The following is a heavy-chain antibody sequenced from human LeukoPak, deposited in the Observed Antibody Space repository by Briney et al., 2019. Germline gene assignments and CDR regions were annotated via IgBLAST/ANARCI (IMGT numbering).Heavy chain of an antibody. CDR3: ARAGHYDYVWGSYRFVGAFDI. J-gene: IGHJ3*02. CDR2: INPSGGST. D-gene: IGHD3-16*02. V-gene: IGHV1-46*01. Sequence: ASVKVSCKASGYTFTSYYMHWVRQAPGQGLEWMGIINPSGGSTSYAQKFQGRVTMTRDMSTSTVYMELSSLRSEDTAVYYCARAGHYDYVWGSYRFVGAFDIWGQGTMVTVSS. CDR1: GYTFTSYY.